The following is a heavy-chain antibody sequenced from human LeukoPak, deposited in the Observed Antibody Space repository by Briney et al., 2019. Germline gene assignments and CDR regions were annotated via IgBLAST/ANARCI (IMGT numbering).Heavy chain of an antibody. V-gene: IGHV4-39*01. D-gene: IGHD6-13*01. CDR1: GGSISSSSYY. CDR3: ARHWNRIAAAVCWFDP. J-gene: IGHJ5*02. CDR2: IYYSGST. Sequence: SETLSLTCTVSGGSISSSSYYWGWIRQPPGEGLEWIGSIYYSGSTYYNPSLKSRVTISVDTSKNQFSLKLSSVTAADTAVYYCARHWNRIAAAVCWFDPWGQGTLVTVSS.